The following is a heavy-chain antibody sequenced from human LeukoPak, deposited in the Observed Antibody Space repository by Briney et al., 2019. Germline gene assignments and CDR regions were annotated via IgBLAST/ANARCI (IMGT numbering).Heavy chain of an antibody. J-gene: IGHJ4*02. CDR1: GGTFSIYD. Sequence: GASVKVACKASGGTFSIYDISWVRQAPGQRLESMGRIIPIRGIANYAQKFQGRVTVTADKSTSTAYMALSSLRPEDTPVYYCATLGYCSSTSCPPPHFDYWGQGTLVTVSS. CDR3: ATLGYCSSTSCPPPHFDY. CDR2: IIPIRGIA. V-gene: IGHV1-69*04. D-gene: IGHD2-2*01.